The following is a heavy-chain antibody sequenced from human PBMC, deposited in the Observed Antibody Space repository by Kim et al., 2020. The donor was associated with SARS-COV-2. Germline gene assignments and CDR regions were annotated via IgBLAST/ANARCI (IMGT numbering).Heavy chain of an antibody. CDR2: ISSSSSYI. CDR3: ARDKYCGGDCYFDHDAFVI. J-gene: IGHJ3*02. V-gene: IGHV3-21*01. CDR1: GFTFSSYS. Sequence: GGSLRLSCAASGFTFSSYSMNWVRQAPGKGLEWVSSISSSSSYIYYADSVQGRFTISRDNAKNSLYLQMNSVRAEDTDVYYCARDKYCGGDCYFDHDAFVIGGQGPMVTVSS. D-gene: IGHD2-21*02.